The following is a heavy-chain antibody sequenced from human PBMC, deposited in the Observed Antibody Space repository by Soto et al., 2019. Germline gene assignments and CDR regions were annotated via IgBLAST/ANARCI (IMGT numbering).Heavy chain of an antibody. V-gene: IGHV4-61*08. CDR2: IYYSGST. Sequence: SETLSLTCAFSGGSISSGGYYWSWIRQPPGKGLEWIGYIYYSGSTNYNPSLKSRVTISVDTSKNQFSLKLSSVTAADTAVYYCASVTRTCISTSCYRYYYGMDVWGQGTTVTVSS. D-gene: IGHD2-2*02. J-gene: IGHJ6*02. CDR1: GGSISSGGYY. CDR3: ASVTRTCISTSCYRYYYGMDV.